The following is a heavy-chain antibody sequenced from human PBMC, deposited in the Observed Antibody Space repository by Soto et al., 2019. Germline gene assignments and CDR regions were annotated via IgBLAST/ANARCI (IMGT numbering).Heavy chain of an antibody. Sequence: ASVKVSCKASGYTFTSNSSGWVRQAPGEGLEWMGWINAYNGNTKYAQQLQVRVTLTTDTSTTTAYMDLSSLSSDDTAVYYCAKSGSFLRPSLGYFDDWGQGTLVNVSS. V-gene: IGHV1-18*04. CDR2: INAYNGNT. CDR3: AKSGSFLRPSLGYFDD. D-gene: IGHD1-26*01. CDR1: GYTFTSNS. J-gene: IGHJ4*02.